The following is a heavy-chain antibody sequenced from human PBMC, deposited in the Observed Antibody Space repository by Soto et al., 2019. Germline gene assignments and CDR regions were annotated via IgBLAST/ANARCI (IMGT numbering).Heavy chain of an antibody. Sequence: PGGSLRLSCAASGFTFSSYAMHWVRQAPGKGLEWVAVISYDGSNKYYADSVKGRFTISRDNSKNTLYLQMNSLRAEDTAVYYCARDLLRYFDWLDPVEYWGPGTLVTVSS. CDR1: GFTFSSYA. V-gene: IGHV3-30-3*01. J-gene: IGHJ4*02. CDR3: ARDLLRYFDWLDPVEY. D-gene: IGHD3-9*01. CDR2: ISYDGSNK.